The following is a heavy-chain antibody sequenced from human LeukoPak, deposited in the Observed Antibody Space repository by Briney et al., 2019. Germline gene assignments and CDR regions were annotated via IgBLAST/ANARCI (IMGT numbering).Heavy chain of an antibody. D-gene: IGHD3-3*01. V-gene: IGHV3-53*01. CDR1: GFTVSSNY. J-gene: IGHJ6*03. CDR2: IYSGGST. Sequence: GGSLRLSCAASGFTVSSNYMSWVRQAPGKGLEWVSVIYSGGSTYYADSVKGRFTISRDNSKNTLYLQMNSLRAEDTAVYYCAREGRSTYDFWSGYSHYYYYYMDVWGKGTTVTVSS. CDR3: AREGRSTYDFWSGYSHYYYYYMDV.